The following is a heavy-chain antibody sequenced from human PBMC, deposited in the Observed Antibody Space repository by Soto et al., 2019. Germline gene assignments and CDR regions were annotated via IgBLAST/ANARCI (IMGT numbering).Heavy chain of an antibody. CDR2: IWYDGSNK. CDR1: GFTFSSYG. Sequence: PGGSLRLSCAASGFTFSSYGMHWVRQAPGKGLEWVAVIWYDGSNKYYADSVKGRFTISRDNSKNTLYLQMNSLRAEDTAVYYCAREYYYDSSGYYNYYYGMDVWGQGTTVTVSS. V-gene: IGHV3-33*01. D-gene: IGHD3-22*01. CDR3: AREYYYDSSGYYNYYYGMDV. J-gene: IGHJ6*02.